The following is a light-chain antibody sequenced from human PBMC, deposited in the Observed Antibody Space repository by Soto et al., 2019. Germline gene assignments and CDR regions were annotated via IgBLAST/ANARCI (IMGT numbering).Light chain of an antibody. J-gene: IGKJ4*01. CDR2: AAS. V-gene: IGKV1-27*01. CDR3: QKYNSGGPLT. Sequence: DIQMTQSPSSLSASIGDRVTITCRASEGISNYLAWFQQKPGKVPKLLIYAASTLQSGVPSRFSGSGSGTDFTLTISSMQPDDVATDYYQKYNSGGPLTLGGGTKVDIK. CDR1: EGISNY.